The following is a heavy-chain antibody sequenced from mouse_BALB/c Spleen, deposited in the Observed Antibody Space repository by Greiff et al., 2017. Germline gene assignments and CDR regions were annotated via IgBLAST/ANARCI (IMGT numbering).Heavy chain of an antibody. CDR1: GDSITSGY. J-gene: IGHJ2*01. CDR2: ISYSGST. Sequence: VQLKESGPSLVKPSQTLSLTCSVTGDSITSGYWNWIRKFPGNKLEYMGYISYSGSTYYNPSLKSRISITRDTSKNQYYLQLNSVTTEDTATYYCARCITTANYFDYWGQGTTLTVSS. D-gene: IGHD1-2*01. CDR3: ARCITTANYFDY. V-gene: IGHV3-8*02.